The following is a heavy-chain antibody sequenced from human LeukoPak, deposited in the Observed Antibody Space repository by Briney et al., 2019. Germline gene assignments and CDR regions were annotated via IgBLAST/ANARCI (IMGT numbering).Heavy chain of an antibody. J-gene: IGHJ4*02. D-gene: IGHD3-22*01. V-gene: IGHV5-51*01. CDR3: ARESTYYDSSGLGY. Sequence: GESLKISCKGSGYSFTSYWIGWVRQMPGEGREWMGVIYPGASDTRYSSCFQGQVTISADKSISTAYLQWSSLKASDNAMYYCARESTYYDSSGLGYWGQGTLVTVSS. CDR2: IYPGASDT. CDR1: GYSFTSYW.